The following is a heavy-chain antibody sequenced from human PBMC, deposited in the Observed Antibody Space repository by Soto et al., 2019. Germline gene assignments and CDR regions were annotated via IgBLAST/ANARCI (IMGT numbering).Heavy chain of an antibody. CDR3: TTRTYYDFWSGYWFDAFDI. CDR2: IKSKTDGGTT. V-gene: IGHV3-15*01. Sequence: GGSLRLSCAASGFTFSNAWMSWVRQAPGKGLEWVGRIKSKTDGGTTDYAAPMKGRFTISRDDSKNTLYLQMNSLKTEDTAVYYCTTRTYYDFWSGYWFDAFDIWGQGTMVTVSS. D-gene: IGHD3-3*01. CDR1: GFTFSNAW. J-gene: IGHJ3*02.